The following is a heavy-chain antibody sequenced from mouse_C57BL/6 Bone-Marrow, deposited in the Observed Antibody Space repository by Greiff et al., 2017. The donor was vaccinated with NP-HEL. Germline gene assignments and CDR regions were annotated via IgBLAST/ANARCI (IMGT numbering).Heavy chain of an antibody. V-gene: IGHV1-15*01. Sequence: VQLQESGAELVRPGASVTLSCKASGYTFTDYEMHWVKQTPVHGLEWIGAIDPETGGTAYNQKFKGKAILTADKSSSTAYMELRSLTSEDSAVYYCTRDYGSSSGYWGQGTTLTVSS. CDR2: IDPETGGT. CDR3: TRDYGSSSGY. CDR1: GYTFTDYE. D-gene: IGHD1-1*01. J-gene: IGHJ2*01.